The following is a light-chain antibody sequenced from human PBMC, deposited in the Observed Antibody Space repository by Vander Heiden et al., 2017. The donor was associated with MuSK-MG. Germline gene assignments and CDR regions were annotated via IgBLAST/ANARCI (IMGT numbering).Light chain of an antibody. J-gene: IGKJ2*01. Sequence: EIVMTQSPATLSVSPRERATLSCRASQSVSSNLAWYQQKPGQAPRLLIYGASTRATGIPARFSGSGYGTEFTLTISSLQSEDFAVYYCQQNNNWPPVTFGQGTKMEIK. CDR1: QSVSSN. CDR3: QQNNNWPPVT. V-gene: IGKV3-15*01. CDR2: GAS.